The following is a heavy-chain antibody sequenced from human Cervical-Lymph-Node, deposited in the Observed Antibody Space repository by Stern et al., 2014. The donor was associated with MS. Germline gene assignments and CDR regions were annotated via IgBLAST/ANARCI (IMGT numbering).Heavy chain of an antibody. CDR3: TSPAGGTSH. Sequence: EVQLVESGGGLVQPGGSLKLSCAASGFTFSGSAMHWVRQASGKGLERVGRSRSKANSYATAYAASVKGRFTISRDDSKNTAYLQMNSLKTEDTAVYYCTSPAGGTSHWGQGTLVTVSS. D-gene: IGHD1-26*01. CDR2: SRSKANSYAT. CDR1: GFTFSGSA. V-gene: IGHV3-73*01. J-gene: IGHJ4*02.